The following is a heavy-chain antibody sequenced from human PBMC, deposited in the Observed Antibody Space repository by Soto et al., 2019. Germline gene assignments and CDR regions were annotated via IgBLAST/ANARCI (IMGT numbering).Heavy chain of an antibody. D-gene: IGHD1-7*01. V-gene: IGHV4-34*01. CDR2: MNDSGNT. CDR1: GGSFSGYY. CDR3: ASPRWKYIY. Sequence: QVQLQQWGAGLLKPSETLSLTCAVSGGSFSGYYWSWIRQPPGKGLEWIGEMNDSGNTKYNASLESRVAISVAPSKGHFSLTLTSVTAADTAVYYCASPRWKYIYWGQGTLVAVSS. J-gene: IGHJ4*02.